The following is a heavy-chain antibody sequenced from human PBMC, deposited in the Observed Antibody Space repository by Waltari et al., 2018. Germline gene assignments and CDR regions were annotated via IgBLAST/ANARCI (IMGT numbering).Heavy chain of an antibody. CDR1: GYSISSGYY. V-gene: IGHV4-38-2*01. J-gene: IGHJ4*02. CDR3: ASGGGNLFDY. D-gene: IGHD2-15*01. Sequence: QVQLQESGPGLVKPSETLSLTCAVSGYSISSGYYWGWIRQPPGKGLEWIGSIYHSGSTYCNPSLKSRVTISVDTSKNQFSLKLSSVTAADTAVYYCASGGGNLFDYWGQGTLVTVSS. CDR2: IYHSGST.